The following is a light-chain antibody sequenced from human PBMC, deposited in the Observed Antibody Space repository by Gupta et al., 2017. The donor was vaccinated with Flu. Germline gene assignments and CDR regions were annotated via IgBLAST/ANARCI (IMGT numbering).Light chain of an antibody. J-gene: IGKJ1*01. CDR3: QHSDNFPVT. CDR2: DAS. V-gene: IGKV1-39*01. CDR1: QSIGRY. Sequence: DIQMTQSPSSLSASVGDRVTITCRTSQSIGRYLNWYQQKPGKAPKFLIYDASSLGSGVPSRFSGSGYGTDFALTISSLQPEDFATYYCQHSDNFPVTFGQGTNVEV.